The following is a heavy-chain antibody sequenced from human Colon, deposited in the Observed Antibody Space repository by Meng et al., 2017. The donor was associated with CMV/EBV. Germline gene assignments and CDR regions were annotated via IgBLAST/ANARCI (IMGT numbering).Heavy chain of an antibody. Sequence: SVKVSCKASGGTFSSYAISWVRQAPGQGLEWMGGIIPIFGTANYAQKFQGRVTITTDESTSTAYMELSSLRSEATAVYYCARGNPVHYYYYGMDVWGQGTTVTVSS. J-gene: IGHJ6*02. D-gene: IGHD1-14*01. CDR1: GGTFSSYA. V-gene: IGHV1-69*05. CDR3: ARGNPVHYYYYGMDV. CDR2: IIPIFGTA.